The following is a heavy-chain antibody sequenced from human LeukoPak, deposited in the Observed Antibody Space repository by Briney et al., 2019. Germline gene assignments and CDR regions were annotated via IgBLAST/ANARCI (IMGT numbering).Heavy chain of an antibody. D-gene: IGHD1-26*01. J-gene: IGHJ4*02. Sequence: SGGSLRLSCAASGFTFSSYAMSWVRQAPGKGLEWVSTISGSGSDTFYPDSVKGRFTIFRDNSKNTLYLQMNRLRAEDTAIYYCAKDRGGREGGFDYWGQGTLVTVSS. V-gene: IGHV3-23*01. CDR3: AKDRGGREGGFDY. CDR2: ISGSGSDT. CDR1: GFTFSSYA.